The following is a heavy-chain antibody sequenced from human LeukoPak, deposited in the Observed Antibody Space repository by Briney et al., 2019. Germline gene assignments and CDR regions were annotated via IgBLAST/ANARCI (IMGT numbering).Heavy chain of an antibody. CDR3: ARDYGSGSYYYYGMDV. V-gene: IGHV3-30*04. Sequence: GGSMRLSCAASGFTFSSYAMHWVRQAPGKGLEWAAVISYDGSNKYYADSVKGRFTISRDDSKNTLYLQMNSLRAEDTAVYYCARDYGSGSYYYYGMDVWGKGTTVTVSS. D-gene: IGHD3-10*01. CDR1: GFTFSSYA. J-gene: IGHJ6*04. CDR2: ISYDGSNK.